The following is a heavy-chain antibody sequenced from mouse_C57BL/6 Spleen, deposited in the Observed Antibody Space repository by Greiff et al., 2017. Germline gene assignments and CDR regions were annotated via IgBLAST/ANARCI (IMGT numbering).Heavy chain of an antibody. J-gene: IGHJ3*01. CDR3: AGYYGSSYVPAWFAY. CDR1: GYAFSSSW. V-gene: IGHV1-82*01. Sequence: ESGPELVKPGASVKISCKASGYAFSSSWMNWVKQRPGKGLEWIGRIYPGDGDTNYNGKFKGKATLTADKSSSTAYMQLSSLTSEDSAVYFCAGYYGSSYVPAWFAYWGQGTLVTVSA. D-gene: IGHD1-1*01. CDR2: IYPGDGDT.